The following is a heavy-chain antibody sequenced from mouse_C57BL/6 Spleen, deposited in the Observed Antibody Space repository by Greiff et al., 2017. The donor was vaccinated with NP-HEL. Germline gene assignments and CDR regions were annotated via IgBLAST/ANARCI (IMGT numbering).Heavy chain of an antibody. CDR2: IYPGSGNT. V-gene: IGHV1-76*01. CDR3: ARSYYYGSSSAGFAY. CDR1: GYTFTDYY. Sequence: QVQLQQSGAELVRPGASVKLSCKASGYTFTDYYINWVKQRPGQGLEWIARIYPGSGNTYYNEKFKGKATLTAEKSSSTAYMQLSSLTSEDSAVYFCARSYYYGSSSAGFAYWGQGTLVTVSA. J-gene: IGHJ3*01. D-gene: IGHD1-1*01.